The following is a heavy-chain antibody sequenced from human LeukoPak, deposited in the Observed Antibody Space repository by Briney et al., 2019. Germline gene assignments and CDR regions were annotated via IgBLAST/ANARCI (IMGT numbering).Heavy chain of an antibody. Sequence: PSETLSLTCAVYGGSFSGYYWSWIRQPPGKGLEWIGEINHSGSTNYNPSLKSRVTISVDTSKNQFSLKLSPVTAADTAVYYCARDPSYYYDSSGLDYWGQGTLVTVSS. CDR3: ARDPSYYYDSSGLDY. CDR1: GGSFSGYY. CDR2: INHSGST. V-gene: IGHV4-34*01. D-gene: IGHD3-22*01. J-gene: IGHJ4*02.